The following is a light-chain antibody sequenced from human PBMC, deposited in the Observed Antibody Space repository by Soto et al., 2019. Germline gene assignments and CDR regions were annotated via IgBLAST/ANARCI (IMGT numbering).Light chain of an antibody. J-gene: IGKJ1*01. V-gene: IGKV1-39*01. CDR1: QSISSY. Sequence: DMPMNKSPSSLSASVGDRVTITCRASQSISSYLHWYQQKPGKAPKLLIYAASSLQSWVPSRFSGSGSGTDFTRTISTLQPYDFATYYSQQSYSTPQTFGQGTKVEIK. CDR2: AAS. CDR3: QQSYSTPQT.